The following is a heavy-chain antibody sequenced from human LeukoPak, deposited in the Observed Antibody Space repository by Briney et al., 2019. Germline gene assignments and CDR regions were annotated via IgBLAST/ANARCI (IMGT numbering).Heavy chain of an antibody. J-gene: IGHJ4*02. V-gene: IGHV1-3*01. D-gene: IGHD5-24*01. Sequence: GASVKVSCNASGYTFSGYAIHWVRQAPGQRFEWMGWINAGNGHTKYSQNFQGGVTITRDSSANIVYMDVSSLTSEDTAVYYCARGIWSATRVDYYLDNWGRGTLVTVSS. CDR3: ARGIWSATRVDYYLDN. CDR1: GYTFSGYA. CDR2: INAGNGHT.